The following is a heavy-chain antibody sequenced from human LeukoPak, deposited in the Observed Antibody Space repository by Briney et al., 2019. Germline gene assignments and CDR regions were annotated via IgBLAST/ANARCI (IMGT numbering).Heavy chain of an antibody. D-gene: IGHD5-18*01. J-gene: IGHJ6*03. CDR1: GGSISSYY. CDR2: IYYSGST. CDR3: ARDSAGYSYGEYYYYYYMDA. V-gene: IGHV4-59*01. Sequence: SETLSLTCTVSGGSISSYYWSWIRQPPGKGLEWIGYIYYSGSTNYNPSLKSRVTISVDTSKNRFSLKLSSVTAADTAVYYCARDSAGYSYGEYYYYYYMDAWGKGTTVTVSS.